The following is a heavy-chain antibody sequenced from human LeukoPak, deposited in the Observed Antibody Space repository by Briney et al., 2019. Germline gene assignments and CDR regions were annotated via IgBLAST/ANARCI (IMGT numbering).Heavy chain of an antibody. CDR3: ARERWLGHSLDY. Sequence: SETLSLTCTVSGGSVSRGNYWSWIRQPPGQGLEWIGYIYYSGSTNYNPSLKSRVTISVDTSKNQFSLKLSSVTAADTAMYYCARERWLGHSLDYWGQGTLVTVSS. CDR2: IYYSGST. D-gene: IGHD6-19*01. V-gene: IGHV4-61*01. J-gene: IGHJ4*02. CDR1: GGSVSRGNY.